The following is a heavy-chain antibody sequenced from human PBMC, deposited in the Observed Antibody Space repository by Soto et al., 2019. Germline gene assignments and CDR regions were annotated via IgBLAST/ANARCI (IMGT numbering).Heavy chain of an antibody. CDR3: ARGPVTPGRWLQLRGDAFDI. V-gene: IGHV3-33*01. D-gene: IGHD1-1*01. CDR1: GFTFSSYG. J-gene: IGHJ3*02. CDR2: IWYDGSNK. Sequence: QVQLVESGGGVVQPGRSLRLSCAASGFTFSSYGMHWVRQAPGKGLEWVAVIWYDGSNKYYADSVKGRFTISRDNSKNTLYLQMNSLRAEDTAVYYCARGPVTPGRWLQLRGDAFDIWGQGTMVTVSS.